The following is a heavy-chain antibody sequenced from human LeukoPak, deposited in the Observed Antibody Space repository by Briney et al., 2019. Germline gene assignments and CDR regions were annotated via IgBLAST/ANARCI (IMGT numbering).Heavy chain of an antibody. Sequence: GESLKISCKGSGYSFTNYWIGWARQMPGKGLEWMGLIYPGDSDTRYSPSFQGQVTISADKSISTAYLQWSSLMASASAIYFCARPDDSCTNTGCYKDAFDIWGKGTMVTVSS. CDR1: GYSFTNYW. CDR2: IYPGDSDT. CDR3: ARPDDSCTNTGCYKDAFDI. J-gene: IGHJ3*02. D-gene: IGHD2-2*02. V-gene: IGHV5-51*01.